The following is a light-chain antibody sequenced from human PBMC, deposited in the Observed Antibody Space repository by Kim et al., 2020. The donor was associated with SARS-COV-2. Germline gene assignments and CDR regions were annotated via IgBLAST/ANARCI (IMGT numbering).Light chain of an antibody. Sequence: SPGERATLSCRASQTISNDFLAWYQQRLGQAPRLIIYGVSKRATGIPNRFRGGGAGRDFALTISRVEPEDFAVYHCQKYGGSPPYAFGQGTKLEI. CDR3: QKYGGSPPYA. CDR1: QTISNDF. J-gene: IGKJ2*01. V-gene: IGKV3-20*01. CDR2: GVS.